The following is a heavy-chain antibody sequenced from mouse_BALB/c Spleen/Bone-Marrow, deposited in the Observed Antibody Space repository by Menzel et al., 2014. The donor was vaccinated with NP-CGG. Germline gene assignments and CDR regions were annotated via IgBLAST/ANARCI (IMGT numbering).Heavy chain of an antibody. V-gene: IGHV5-6*01. CDR3: ALNWESDY. D-gene: IGHD4-1*02. Sequence: VQLQQSGGDLVKPGGSLKLSCAASGFTFSSYGMSWVRQTPDKRLEWVAAINNGGTYTYYPDSVKGRFTISRDNAKNTLYLQMSSLKSEETAMYYCALNWESDYWGQGTMVTVSA. J-gene: IGHJ3*01. CDR1: GFTFSSYG. CDR2: INNGGTYT.